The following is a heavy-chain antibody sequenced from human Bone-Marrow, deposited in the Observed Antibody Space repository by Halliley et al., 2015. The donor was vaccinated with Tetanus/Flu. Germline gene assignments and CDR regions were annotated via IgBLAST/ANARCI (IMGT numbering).Heavy chain of an antibody. CDR3: ARGANQVLWVSRDS. D-gene: IGHD1-1*01. V-gene: IGHV1-2*04. Sequence: QVQLVQSGAEVKMPGASVKVSCKTSGYTFSGYYMHWVRQAPGQGLEWLGWINPNNGGTNYAQKFQDWVTMTSDASISTVYMELRRLGYDDTAVYYCARGANQVLWVSRDSWGQGTLVTVSS. J-gene: IGHJ4*02. CDR1: GYTFSGYY. CDR2: INPNNGGT.